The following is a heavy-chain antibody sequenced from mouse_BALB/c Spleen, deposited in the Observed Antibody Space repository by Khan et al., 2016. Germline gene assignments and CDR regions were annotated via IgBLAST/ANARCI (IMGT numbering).Heavy chain of an antibody. V-gene: IGHV3-2*02. D-gene: IGHD2-10*02. J-gene: IGHJ2*01. CDR1: GYSITSDYA. CDR3: ARFEYGNYDFDY. Sequence: EVQLQESGPGLVKPSQSLSLTCTVTGYSITSDYAWNWIRQFPGNKLEWMGYISYSGSTSYNPSLKSRISITRDTSKNQFFLQLNSVTTEDTATYYCARFEYGNYDFDYWGQGTTLTVSS. CDR2: ISYSGST.